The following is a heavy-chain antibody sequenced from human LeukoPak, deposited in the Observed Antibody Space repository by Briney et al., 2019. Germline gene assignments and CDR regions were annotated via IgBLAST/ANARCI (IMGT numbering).Heavy chain of an antibody. CDR2: INSDGSST. D-gene: IGHD3-16*01. CDR1: GFTFSSYW. V-gene: IGHV3-74*01. Sequence: GGTLRLSCAASGFTFSSYWMHWVRHAPGKGLVWVSRINSDGSSTSYADSVKGRFTISRDNAKNTLYLQMNSLRAEDTAVYYCARGSWGYAYEGDWFDPWGQGTLVTVSS. J-gene: IGHJ5*02. CDR3: ARGSWGYAYEGDWFDP.